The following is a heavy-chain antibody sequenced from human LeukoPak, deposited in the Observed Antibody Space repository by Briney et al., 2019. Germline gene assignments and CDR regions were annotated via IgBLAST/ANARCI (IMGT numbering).Heavy chain of an antibody. CDR2: FYYSGST. CDR3: ARHMGTVVTGTGGDAFDT. J-gene: IGHJ3*02. CDR1: GASVSSSTYY. Sequence: PSETLSLTCTVSGASVSSSTYYWGWIRQPPGKGLEWIGTFYYSGSTYYNPSLKSRVTMSVDRSKNQFSLKLTSVPAADTAVYHCARHMGTVVTGTGGDAFDTWGQGTKVTVSS. V-gene: IGHV4-39*01. D-gene: IGHD2-8*02.